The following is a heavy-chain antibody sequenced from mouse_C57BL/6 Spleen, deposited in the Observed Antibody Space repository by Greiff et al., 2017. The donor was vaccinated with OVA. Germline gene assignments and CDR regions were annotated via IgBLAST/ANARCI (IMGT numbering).Heavy chain of an antibody. CDR2: IYPGSGNT. CDR1: GYTFTDYY. D-gene: IGHD2-13*01. CDR3: ARASRLDAMDY. J-gene: IGHJ4*01. V-gene: IGHV1-76*01. Sequence: VQLQQSGAELVRPGASVKLSCKASGYTFTDYYINWVKQRPGQGLEWIARIYPGSGNTYYNEKFKGKATLTAEKSSSTAYMQLSSLTSEDSAVYFCARASRLDAMDYWGQGTSVTVSS.